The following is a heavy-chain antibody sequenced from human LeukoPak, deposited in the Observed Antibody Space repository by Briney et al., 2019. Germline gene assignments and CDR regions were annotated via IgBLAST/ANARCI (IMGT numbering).Heavy chain of an antibody. CDR3: ARARGYNHGPQDYYFDY. D-gene: IGHD5-18*01. CDR2: IRSSSSTM. J-gene: IGHJ4*02. CDR1: GFTFSSYG. Sequence: GGSLRLSCAASGFTFSSYGMSWVRQAPGKGLEWVSYIRSSSSTMDYADSVKGRFTISRDNAKSSLYLQMSSLRDEDTAVYYCARARGYNHGPQDYYFDYWGQGTLVTVSS. V-gene: IGHV3-48*02.